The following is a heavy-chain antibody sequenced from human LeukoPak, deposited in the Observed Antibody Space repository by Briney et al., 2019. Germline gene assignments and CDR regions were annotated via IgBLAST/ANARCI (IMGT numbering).Heavy chain of an antibody. CDR1: GFTVSSNY. Sequence: GGSLRLSCAASGFTVSSNYMSWARQAPGKGLEWVSVIYSGGSTYYADSVKGRFTISRDNSKNTLYLQMNSLRAEDTAVYYCARVPLITQVRYGMDVWGQGTTVTVSS. CDR3: ARVPLITQVRYGMDV. J-gene: IGHJ6*02. D-gene: IGHD3-22*01. CDR2: IYSGGST. V-gene: IGHV3-53*01.